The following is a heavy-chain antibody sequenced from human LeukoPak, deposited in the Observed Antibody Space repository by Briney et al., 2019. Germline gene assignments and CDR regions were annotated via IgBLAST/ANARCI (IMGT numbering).Heavy chain of an antibody. CDR1: GGSISSGGYY. CDR3: ARVTPXPHAFDI. J-gene: IGHJ3*02. V-gene: IGHV4-31*03. CDR2: IYYSGST. Sequence: PSQTLPLTCTVSGGSISSGGYYWSWIRQHPGKGLEWIGYIYYSGSTYYNPSLKSRVTISVDTSKNQFSLKLSSVTAADTAVYYCARVTPXPHAFDIWGQGTXVTVSS.